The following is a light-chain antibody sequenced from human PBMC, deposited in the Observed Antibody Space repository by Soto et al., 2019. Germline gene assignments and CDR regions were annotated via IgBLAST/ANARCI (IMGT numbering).Light chain of an antibody. Sequence: QSVLTQPPSASGTPGQRVTISCSGSNSNIGSNTVNWYQQLPGTAPKLLIYYDNLRPSGVPDRISGSKSGTSASLAISGLQSDDEADYYCQSYDSSLSGVVFGGGTKVTVL. CDR2: YDN. CDR1: NSNIGSNT. V-gene: IGLV1-44*01. J-gene: IGLJ2*01. CDR3: QSYDSSLSGVV.